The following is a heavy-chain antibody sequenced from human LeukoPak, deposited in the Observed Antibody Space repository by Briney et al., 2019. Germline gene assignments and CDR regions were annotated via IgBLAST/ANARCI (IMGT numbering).Heavy chain of an antibody. CDR2: IYYSGST. J-gene: IGHJ4*02. Sequence: PSETLSLTCTVSGGSISSYYWSWIRQPPGKGLEWIGYIYYSGSTNYNPSLKSRVTISVDTSKNQFSLKLSSVTAADTAVYYCARISGSPHFHYWGQGTLVTVSS. D-gene: IGHD1-26*01. V-gene: IGHV4-59*08. CDR1: GGSISSYY. CDR3: ARISGSPHFHY.